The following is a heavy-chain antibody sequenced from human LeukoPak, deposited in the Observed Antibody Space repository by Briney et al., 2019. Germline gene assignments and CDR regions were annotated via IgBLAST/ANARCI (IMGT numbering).Heavy chain of an antibody. Sequence: GGSLRLSCVASGFTFSTYGMSWVRQAPGKGLEWVSSISSSGGNTYYAGSVKGRFTISRDNSKNTVNLQMNSLRAEDTALYYCAKDWDISNWYGKFDSWGQGTLATVSS. D-gene: IGHD6-13*01. V-gene: IGHV3-23*01. CDR3: AKDWDISNWYGKFDS. J-gene: IGHJ4*02. CDR2: ISSSGGNT. CDR1: GFTFSTYG.